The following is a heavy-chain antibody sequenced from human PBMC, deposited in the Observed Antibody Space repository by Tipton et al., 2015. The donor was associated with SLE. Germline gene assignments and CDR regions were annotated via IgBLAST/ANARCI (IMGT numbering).Heavy chain of an antibody. J-gene: IGHJ4*02. V-gene: IGHV4-39*07. CDR2: IYYSGNT. CDR3: ARIMFDYSSSWYRDY. CDR1: GGSISSSSYF. D-gene: IGHD6-13*01. Sequence: TLSLTCTVSGGSISSSSYFWGWIRQPPGKGLEWIGSIYYSGNTYYNPSLKSRVTISVDTSKNQFSLKLSPVTAADTAVYYCARIMFDYSSSWYRDYWGQGTLVTVSS.